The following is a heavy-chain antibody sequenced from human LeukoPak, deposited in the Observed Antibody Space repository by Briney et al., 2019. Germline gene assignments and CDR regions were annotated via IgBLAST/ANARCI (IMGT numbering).Heavy chain of an antibody. CDR1: GFTVSSNY. D-gene: IGHD3-22*01. J-gene: IGHJ3*02. V-gene: IGHV3-66*01. CDR2: IYSGGST. Sequence: GGSLRLSCAASGFTVSSNYMSWVRQAPGKGLEWVSVIYSGGSTYYADSVKGRFTISRDNSKNTLYLQMNSLRAEDTAVYYCARGPNYYDSSGYYYVGAFDIWGQGTMVTVSS. CDR3: ARGPNYYDSSGYYYVGAFDI.